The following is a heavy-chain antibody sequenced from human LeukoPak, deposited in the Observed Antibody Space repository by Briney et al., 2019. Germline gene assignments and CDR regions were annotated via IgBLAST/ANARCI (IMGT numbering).Heavy chain of an antibody. J-gene: IGHJ6*02. V-gene: IGHV4-39*02. CDR1: GGSISSSSYY. CDR2: IYYSGST. CDR3: ARDLVDTARGMDV. Sequence: SETLSLTCTVSGGSISSSSYYWGWIRQPPGKGLEWIGSIYYSGSTYYNPSLKSRVTISVDTSKNQFSLKLSSVTAADTAVYYCARDLVDTARGMDVWGQGPRSPSL. D-gene: IGHD5-18*01.